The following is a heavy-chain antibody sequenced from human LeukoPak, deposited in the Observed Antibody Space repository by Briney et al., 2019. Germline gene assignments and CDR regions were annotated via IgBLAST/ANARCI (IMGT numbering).Heavy chain of an antibody. V-gene: IGHV3-66*01. CDR3: ARSIAVAGIDY. CDR1: GITVSTNY. D-gene: IGHD6-19*01. J-gene: IGHJ4*02. Sequence: GGSLRLSCAASGITVSTNYMSWVRQAPGKGLEWVSIIYSGGATFYADSVKGRFTISRENSKNTLWLQMNSLRAEDTAVYYCARSIAVAGIDYWGQGSLVTVSS. CDR2: IYSGGAT.